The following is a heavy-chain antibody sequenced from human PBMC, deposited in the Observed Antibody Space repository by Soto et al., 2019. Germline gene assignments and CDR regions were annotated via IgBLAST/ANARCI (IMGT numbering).Heavy chain of an antibody. J-gene: IGHJ4*02. D-gene: IGHD5-12*01. CDR3: ARGDDGYAELGH. V-gene: IGHV3-7*01. CDR2: INDDGSEK. Sequence: EVQLVESGGGLVQPGGSLRLFCGGSGFHFTNHWMNRVRPGPGKGLEWVANINDDGSEKYSVDSVKGRFTISRDNAKNSLYLQMNSLRVEDTAVYYCARGDDGYAELGHWGQGTLVTVPS. CDR1: GFHFTNHW.